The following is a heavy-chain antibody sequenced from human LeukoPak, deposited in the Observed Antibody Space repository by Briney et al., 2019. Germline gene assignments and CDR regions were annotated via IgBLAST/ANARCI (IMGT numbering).Heavy chain of an antibody. Sequence: GRSLRLSCAASGFTFSSYAMHWLRQAPGKGLEWVAVISYDGSNKYYADSVKGRLTISRDNSKNTLYLQMNSLRAEDTAVYYCAKEYTRLITYYYYYMDVWGKGTTVTVSS. V-gene: IGHV3-30*04. CDR2: ISYDGSNK. CDR3: AKEYTRLITYYYYYMDV. D-gene: IGHD3-10*01. J-gene: IGHJ6*03. CDR1: GFTFSSYA.